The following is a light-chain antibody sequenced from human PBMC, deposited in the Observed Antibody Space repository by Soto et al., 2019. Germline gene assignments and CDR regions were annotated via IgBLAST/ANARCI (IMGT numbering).Light chain of an antibody. Sequence: DVVMTQTPLSLSVAPEHPASISCKSSQSLLHITGETFLWYLQKPGQSPQLLIYEVSTRVSGVPDRFSGSGSGTDFTLEISRVETDDVGIYYCMQSTQLPPTFGQGTRLA. J-gene: IGKJ5*01. CDR2: EVS. CDR1: QSLLHITGETF. CDR3: MQSTQLPPT. V-gene: IGKV2D-29*02.